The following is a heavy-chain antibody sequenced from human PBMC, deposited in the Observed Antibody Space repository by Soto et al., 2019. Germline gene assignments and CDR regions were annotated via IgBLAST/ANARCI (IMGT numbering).Heavy chain of an antibody. D-gene: IGHD2-15*01. CDR2: ISAYNGNT. V-gene: IGHV1-18*01. J-gene: IGHJ5*02. CDR1: GYTFTSYG. Sequence: ASVKVSCKASGYTFTSYGISWVRQAPGQGLEWMGWISAYNGNTNYAQKLQGRVTMTTDTSTSTAYMELRSLRSDDTAVYYCARGIQVPKGGSSWFDPWGQGTLVTVSS. CDR3: ARGIQVPKGGSSWFDP.